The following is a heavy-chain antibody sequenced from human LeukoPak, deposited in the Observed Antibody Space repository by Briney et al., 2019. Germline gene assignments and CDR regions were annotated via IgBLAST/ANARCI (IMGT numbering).Heavy chain of an antibody. CDR3: AKNLGASTFGVGEFDP. CDR1: GGSISSGSY. V-gene: IGHV4-61*09. CDR2: IHTSGST. Sequence: PSETLSLTCTVSGGSISSGSYWSWIRQPAGKGLEWIGHIHTSGSTDYNPSLKSRVTISLDTSKNHFSLKLTSVTAADTAVYYCAKNLGASTFGVGEFDPWGQGTLVSVSS. J-gene: IGHJ5*02. D-gene: IGHD3-3*01.